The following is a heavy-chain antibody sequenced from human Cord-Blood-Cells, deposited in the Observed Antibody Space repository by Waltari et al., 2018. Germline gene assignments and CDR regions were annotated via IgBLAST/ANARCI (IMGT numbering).Heavy chain of an antibody. V-gene: IGHV4-39*01. CDR2: IYYSGST. J-gene: IGHJ3*02. CDR1: GGSISSSCYY. Sequence: QLQLQESAPGLVKPSEPLSPTCTVPGGSISSSCYYLGWIRQPPGKGLEWIGGIYYSGSTYYNPSLKSRVTISVDTSKNQFSLKLSSVTAADTAVYYCANYGSGSYDAFDIWGQGTMVTVSS. CDR3: ANYGSGSYDAFDI. D-gene: IGHD3-10*01.